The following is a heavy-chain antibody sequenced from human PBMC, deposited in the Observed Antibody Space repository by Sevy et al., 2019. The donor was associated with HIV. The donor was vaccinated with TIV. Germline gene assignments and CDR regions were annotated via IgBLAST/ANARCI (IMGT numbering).Heavy chain of an antibody. Sequence: SETLSLTCTVSGGSISSYYWSWIRQPPGKGLEWIGYIYYSGSTNYNPSLKSRVTISVDTSKNQFSLKLSSVTAADTAVYYCARVAWYSSSWYYFDYWGQGTLVTVSS. CDR2: IYYSGST. J-gene: IGHJ4*02. V-gene: IGHV4-59*01. D-gene: IGHD6-13*01. CDR1: GGSISSYY. CDR3: ARVAWYSSSWYYFDY.